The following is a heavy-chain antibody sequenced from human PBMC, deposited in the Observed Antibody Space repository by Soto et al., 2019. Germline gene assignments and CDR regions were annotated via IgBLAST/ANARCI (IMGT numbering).Heavy chain of an antibody. V-gene: IGHV3-21*01. CDR3: ARASYIWNHEY. Sequence: PGGSLRLSCAVSGFPLEKYGLNWARQAPGKGLEWVSSISFSGDNTYYADSVKGRFTISRDNASNSLYLQMNRLGVDGTALYFCARASYIWNHEYWGQGTQVTVSS. CDR2: ISFSGDNT. J-gene: IGHJ4*02. CDR1: GFPLEKYG. D-gene: IGHD3-3*01.